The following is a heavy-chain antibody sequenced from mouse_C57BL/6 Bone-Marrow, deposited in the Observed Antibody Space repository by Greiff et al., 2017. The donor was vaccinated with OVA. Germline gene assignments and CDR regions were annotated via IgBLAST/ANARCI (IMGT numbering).Heavy chain of an antibody. J-gene: IGHJ4*01. Sequence: EVKLQESGGGLVKPGGSLKLSCAASGFTFSSYAMSWVRQTPEKRLEWVATISDGGSYTYYPDNVKGRFTISRDNAKNNLYLQMSHLKSEDTAMYYCARGHYYGSSYAMDYWGQGTSVTVSS. CDR1: GFTFSSYA. V-gene: IGHV5-4*03. CDR3: ARGHYYGSSYAMDY. CDR2: ISDGGSYT. D-gene: IGHD1-1*01.